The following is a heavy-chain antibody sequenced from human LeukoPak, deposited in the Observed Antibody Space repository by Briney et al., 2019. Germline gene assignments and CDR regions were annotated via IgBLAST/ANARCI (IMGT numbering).Heavy chain of an antibody. D-gene: IGHD4-17*01. CDR3: ARDLSAETNY. CDR1: GGSFSGYY. Sequence: PSETLSLTCAVYGGSFSGYYWSWIRQPPGKGLEWIGEINHSGSTNYNPSLKSRVTISVDTSKNQFSLRLNSVTAADTAVYYCARDLSAETNYWGQGTLVTVSS. J-gene: IGHJ4*02. V-gene: IGHV4-34*01. CDR2: INHSGST.